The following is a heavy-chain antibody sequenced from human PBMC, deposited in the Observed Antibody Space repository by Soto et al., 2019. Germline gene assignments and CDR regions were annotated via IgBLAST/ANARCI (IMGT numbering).Heavy chain of an antibody. CDR3: ARAAMDSSGYYLYYFDY. CDR1: EGNISSYD. Sequence: SVTQCHSYSVAEGNISSYDGSWIRKKPGKGLEWIGYIYYSGSTNYNPSLKSRVTISVDTSKNQFSLKLSSVTAADTAVYYCARAAMDSSGYYLYYFDYWGQGTLVTVSS. J-gene: IGHJ4*02. CDR2: IYYSGST. D-gene: IGHD3-22*01. V-gene: IGHV4-59*01.